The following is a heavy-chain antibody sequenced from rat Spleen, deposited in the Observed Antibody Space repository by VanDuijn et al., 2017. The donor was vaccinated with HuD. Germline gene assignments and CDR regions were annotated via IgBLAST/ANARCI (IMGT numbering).Heavy chain of an antibody. V-gene: IGHV5-29*01. J-gene: IGHJ2*01. CDR3: ARAPMMVLITPDY. D-gene: IGHD1-12*02. CDR2: ISYDGSST. Sequence: EVQVVETGGGLVEPGRSLKLSCAASGFTFSNYGMHWIRQAPTTGLEWVASISYDGSSTYYRDSVKGRFTISRDNAKSTLYLQMDSLRSEDTATYYCARAPMMVLITPDYWGQGVMVTVSS. CDR1: GFTFSNYG.